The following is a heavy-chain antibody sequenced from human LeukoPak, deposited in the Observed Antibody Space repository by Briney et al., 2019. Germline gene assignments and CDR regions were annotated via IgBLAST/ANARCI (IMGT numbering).Heavy chain of an antibody. D-gene: IGHD2-21*02. J-gene: IGHJ4*02. CDR3: ARDLYGDKFDY. CDR2: ISSSGSTI. CDR1: GFTFSDYY. V-gene: IGHV3-11*01. Sequence: GGSLRLSCAASGFTFSDYYMSWIRQAPGKGLEWAAYISSSGSTIYYADSVKGRFTISRDNAKNSLYLQMNSLRAEDTAVYYCARDLYGDKFDYWGQGTLVTVSS.